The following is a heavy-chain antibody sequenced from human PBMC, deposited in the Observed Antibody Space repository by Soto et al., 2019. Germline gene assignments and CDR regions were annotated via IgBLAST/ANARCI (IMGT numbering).Heavy chain of an antibody. CDR1: GYTFTSYY. D-gene: IGHD4-17*01. Sequence: EASVKVSCKASGYTFTSYYMHWVRQAPGQGLEWMGIINPSGGSTSYAQKFQGRVTMTRDTSTSTVYMELSSLRSEDTAVYYCARSTVTTYSTQGWFDPWGQGTLVTVSS. CDR2: INPSGGST. CDR3: ARSTVTTYSTQGWFDP. V-gene: IGHV1-46*03. J-gene: IGHJ5*02.